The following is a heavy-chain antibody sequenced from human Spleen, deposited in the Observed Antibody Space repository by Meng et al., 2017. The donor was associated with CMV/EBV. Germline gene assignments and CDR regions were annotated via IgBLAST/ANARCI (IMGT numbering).Heavy chain of an antibody. V-gene: IGHV4-59*01. Sequence: SETLSLTCTVSGGSISSYYWSWIRQPPGKGLELIGYIYYSGSTNYNPSLKSRVTISVDTSKNQFSLKLSSVTAADTAVYYCARASHTYYDFWSGHPRSFDYWGQGTLVTVS. CDR3: ARASHTYYDFWSGHPRSFDY. J-gene: IGHJ4*02. D-gene: IGHD3-3*01. CDR2: IYYSGST. CDR1: GGSISSYY.